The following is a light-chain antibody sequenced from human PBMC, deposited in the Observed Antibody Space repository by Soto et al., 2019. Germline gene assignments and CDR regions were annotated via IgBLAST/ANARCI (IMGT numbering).Light chain of an antibody. CDR3: CSYTSSSNAGV. CDR1: SSDVGGYNY. Sequence: QSALTQPASVSGSPGQSITISCPGTSSDVGGYNYVSWYQQHPGKAPKLIIYDVSDRPSGISSRFSASKSGNTASLTISGLQAVDEADYYCCSYTSSSNAGVFGPGTKVTVL. CDR2: DVS. V-gene: IGLV2-14*03. J-gene: IGLJ1*01.